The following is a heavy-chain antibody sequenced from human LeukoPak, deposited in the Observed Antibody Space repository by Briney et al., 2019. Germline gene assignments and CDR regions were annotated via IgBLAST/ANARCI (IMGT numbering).Heavy chain of an antibody. D-gene: IGHD5-24*01. J-gene: IGHJ4*02. CDR3: ARSPPAEMATTGVDY. V-gene: IGHV1-2*07. CDR1: GYTFTDYN. CDR2: IDPNRGGT. Sequence: ASVKVSCKTSGYTFTDYNMHWVRQAPGQGPEWMGWIDPNRGGTNYAHRFQGRVTMTRDTSINTAYMELSRLRSDDTAVYYCARSPPAEMATTGVDYWGQGTLVTVSS.